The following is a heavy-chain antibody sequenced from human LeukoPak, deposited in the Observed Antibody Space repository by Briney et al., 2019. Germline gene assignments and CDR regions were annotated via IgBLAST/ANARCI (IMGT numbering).Heavy chain of an antibody. D-gene: IGHD2-15*01. CDR2: ISSSSSYI. J-gene: IGHJ1*01. CDR1: GFTFSSYS. Sequence: GGSLRLSCAASGFTFSSYSMNWVRQAPGKGLEWVSSISSSSSYIYYADSVRGRFTISRDNARNSLYLQMNSLRGEDTAVYYCARDENAYCSGGSCSYFQHWGQGTLVTVSS. V-gene: IGHV3-21*01. CDR3: ARDENAYCSGGSCSYFQH.